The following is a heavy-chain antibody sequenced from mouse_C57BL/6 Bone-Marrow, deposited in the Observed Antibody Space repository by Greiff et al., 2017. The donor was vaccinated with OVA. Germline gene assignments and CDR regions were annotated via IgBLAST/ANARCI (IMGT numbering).Heavy chain of an antibody. J-gene: IGHJ3*01. CDR3: ARPLHYYGSSSFAY. CDR1: GYTFTSYW. V-gene: IGHV1-72*01. CDR2: IDPNSGGT. Sequence: VQLQQPGAELVKPGASVKLSCKASGYTFTSYWMHWVKQRPGRGLEWIGRIDPNSGGTKYNEKFKSKATLTVDKPSSTAYMQLSSLTSEDSAVYYCARPLHYYGSSSFAYWGQGTLVTVSA. D-gene: IGHD1-1*01.